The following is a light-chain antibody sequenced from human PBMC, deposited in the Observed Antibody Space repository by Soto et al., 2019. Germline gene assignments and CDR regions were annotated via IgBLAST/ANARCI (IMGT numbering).Light chain of an antibody. V-gene: IGKV2-28*01. CDR1: QSLLHSNGYNY. Sequence: DIVMTQSPLPLPVTPGVPASISCRSSQSLLHSNGYNYLDWYLQKPGQSPQLLIYLRSNRASGVPDRFSGSVSGTDFTLKISRVEAEDVGVYYCMQSRQTLYSVGQGTKLEIK. CDR2: LRS. CDR3: MQSRQTLYS. J-gene: IGKJ2*03.